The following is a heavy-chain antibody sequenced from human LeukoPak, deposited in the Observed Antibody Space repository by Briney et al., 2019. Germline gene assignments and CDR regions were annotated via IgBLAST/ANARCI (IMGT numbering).Heavy chain of an antibody. D-gene: IGHD6-13*01. Sequence: PSETLSLTCTVSGGSISSSIYYWGWIRQPPGKGLEWIGSIYYSGSTYYSPSLKSRVTISVDTSKNQFSLKLNSVTAADTAVYYCARHRIPAADDAFDIWGQGTMVTVSS. J-gene: IGHJ3*02. CDR2: IYYSGST. V-gene: IGHV4-39*01. CDR1: GGSISSSIYY. CDR3: ARHRIPAADDAFDI.